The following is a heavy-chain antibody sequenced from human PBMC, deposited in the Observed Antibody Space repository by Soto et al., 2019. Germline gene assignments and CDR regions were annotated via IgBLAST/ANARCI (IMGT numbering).Heavy chain of an antibody. V-gene: IGHV3-33*01. CDR1: GFNFSSYV. CDR2: IWYDGGNK. CDR3: ARDGQWLPRDGLRSSYYFDY. D-gene: IGHD6-19*01. J-gene: IGHJ4*02. Sequence: QVQLVESGGGVVQPGRSLRLSCAASGFNFSSYVMHWVRQAPGKRLEWVAVIWYDGGNKYYADSVKGRFTISRDNSKNTLYLQMTSLRAEDTAVYYCARDGQWLPRDGLRSSYYFDYWGQGTLVTVSS.